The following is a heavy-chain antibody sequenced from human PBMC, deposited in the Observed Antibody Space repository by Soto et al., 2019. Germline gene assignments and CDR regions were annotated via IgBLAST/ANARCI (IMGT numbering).Heavy chain of an antibody. CDR3: ARMGDIVLVPAAMNYYYGMDV. Sequence: QVQLVESGGGVVQPGRSLRLSCAASGFTFSSYAMHWVRQAPGKGLEWVAVISYDGSNKYYADSVKGRFTISRDNSKNTRYLQMNSLRAEDTAVYYCARMGDIVLVPAAMNYYYGMDVWGQGTTVTVSS. CDR1: GFTFSSYA. J-gene: IGHJ6*02. D-gene: IGHD2-2*01. V-gene: IGHV3-30-3*01. CDR2: ISYDGSNK.